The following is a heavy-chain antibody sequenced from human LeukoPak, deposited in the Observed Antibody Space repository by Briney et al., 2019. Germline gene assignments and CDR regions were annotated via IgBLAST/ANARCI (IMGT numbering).Heavy chain of an antibody. CDR3: ARWSEQVLAFDI. D-gene: IGHD1/OR15-1a*01. CDR2: AHHSGT. V-gene: IGHV4-59*01. J-gene: IGHJ3*02. Sequence: SETLSLTCSVSGASMNNYYWNWIRQPPGKGLEWIGFAHHSGTHYNPSLRSRVTASLDTSKNQVSLRPTSVTAADTAVYYCARWSEQVLAFDIWGQGTMVTVSS. CDR1: GASMNNYY.